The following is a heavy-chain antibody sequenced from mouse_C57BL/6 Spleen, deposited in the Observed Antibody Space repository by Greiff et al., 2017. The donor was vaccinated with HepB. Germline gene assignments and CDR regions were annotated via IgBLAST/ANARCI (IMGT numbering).Heavy chain of an antibody. V-gene: IGHV5-6*01. D-gene: IGHD1-1*01. CDR1: GFTFSSYG. CDR2: IGSGGSYT. CDR3: AFYCSSYRNFDY. J-gene: IGHJ2*01. Sequence: EVKLVESGGDLVKPGGSLKLSCAASGFTFSSYGMSWVRQTPDKRLEWVATIGSGGSYTYYPDSVKGRITISRDNAKNTLYLQMSSLTSEDTAMYYCAFYCSSYRNFDYCGQGTTLTVSS.